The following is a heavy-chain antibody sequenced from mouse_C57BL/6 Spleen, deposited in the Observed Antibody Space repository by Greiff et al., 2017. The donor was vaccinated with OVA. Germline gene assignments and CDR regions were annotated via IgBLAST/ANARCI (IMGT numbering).Heavy chain of an antibody. CDR3: ARSGGNPYYYAMGY. CDR1: GYTFTSYW. Sequence: QVQLQQPGAELVRPGSSVKLSCKASGYTFTSYWMHWVKQRPIQGLEWIGNIDPSDSETHYNQKFKDKATLTVDKSSSTAYMQLSSLTSEDSAVYYCARSGGNPYYYAMGYWGQGTSVTVSS. CDR2: IDPSDSET. V-gene: IGHV1-52*01. J-gene: IGHJ4*01. D-gene: IGHD2-1*01.